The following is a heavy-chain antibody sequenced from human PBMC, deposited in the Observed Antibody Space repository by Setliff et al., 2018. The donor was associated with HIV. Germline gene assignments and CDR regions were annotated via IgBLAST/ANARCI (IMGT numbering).Heavy chain of an antibody. Sequence: PSETLSLTCGVFGESFSAYYWNWIRQPPGKGLEWIGEINHSGSTNYNPSLKSRVTISVDTSKNQFSLKLNSVTGADTAIFYCARRVGITIFGAPNQYYYMDVWGKGTTVTVSS. J-gene: IGHJ6*03. CDR2: INHSGST. D-gene: IGHD3-3*01. CDR1: GESFSAYY. V-gene: IGHV4-34*01. CDR3: ARRVGITIFGAPNQYYYMDV.